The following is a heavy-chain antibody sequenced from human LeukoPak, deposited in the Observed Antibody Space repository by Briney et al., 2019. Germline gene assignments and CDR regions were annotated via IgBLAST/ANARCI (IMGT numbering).Heavy chain of an antibody. CDR1: GFTFSSYG. CDR2: IWYDGSNK. D-gene: IGHD3-9*01. CDR3: ARGGGSYDILTGDYKPHDY. V-gene: IGHV3-33*01. Sequence: GGSLRLSCAASGFTFSSYGMHWVRQAPGKGLEWVAVIWYDGSNKYYADSVKGRFTISRDNSKNTLYLQMKSLRAEDTAVYYCARGGGSYDILTGDYKPHDYWGQGTLVTVSS. J-gene: IGHJ4*02.